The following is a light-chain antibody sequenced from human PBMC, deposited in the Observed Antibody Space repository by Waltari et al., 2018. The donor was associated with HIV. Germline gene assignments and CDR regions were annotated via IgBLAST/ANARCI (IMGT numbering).Light chain of an antibody. Sequence: SYVLTQPPSVSVAPVQTGRISREGTNIGSQSVHEYQLRAGQAPALVVHDDKDRPSGIPERFPGSNPGKTPPLTISRVEARDEADYYCQVWHSNSDHVVFGGGTKLTVL. CDR1: NIGSQS. V-gene: IGLV3-21*02. CDR2: DDK. J-gene: IGLJ2*01. CDR3: QVWHSNSDHVV.